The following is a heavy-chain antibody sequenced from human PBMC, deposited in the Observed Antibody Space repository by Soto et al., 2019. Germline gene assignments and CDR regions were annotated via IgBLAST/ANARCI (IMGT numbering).Heavy chain of an antibody. CDR2: ISGSGGST. V-gene: IGHV3-23*01. J-gene: IGHJ4*02. CDR1: GFTFGTYA. D-gene: IGHD6-6*01. Sequence: EVQLLESGGGLVQPGGSLRLSCAASGFTFGTYAMNWVRQAPGKGLEWVSGISGSGGSTYYTDSVKGRFTISRDNSKNTLYLQMNSLRAEDTAVYYCAKANRIAARQFDYWGQGTLVTVSS. CDR3: AKANRIAARQFDY.